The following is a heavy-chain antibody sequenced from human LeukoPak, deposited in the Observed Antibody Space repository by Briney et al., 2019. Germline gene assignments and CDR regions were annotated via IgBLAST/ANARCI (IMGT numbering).Heavy chain of an antibody. CDR1: GYTFTSYD. CDR3: ARAVGYCSSTSCYVDYYYYMDV. CDR2: MNPNSGNT. Sequence: GASVKVSCKASGYTFTSYDINWVRQAIGQGLEWMGWMNPNSGNTGYAQKFQGRVTITRNTSISTAYMELSSLRSEDTAVYYCARAVGYCSSTSCYVDYYYYMDVWGKGTTVTVSS. J-gene: IGHJ6*03. D-gene: IGHD2-2*01. V-gene: IGHV1-8*03.